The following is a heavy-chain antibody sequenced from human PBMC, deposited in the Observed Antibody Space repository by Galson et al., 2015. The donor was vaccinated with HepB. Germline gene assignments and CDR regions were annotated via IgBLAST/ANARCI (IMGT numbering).Heavy chain of an antibody. J-gene: IGHJ6*02. V-gene: IGHV1-2*06. CDR2: INPNSGGT. CDR1: GYTFTGYY. CDR3: ARDIRWYWPPPMYYYYGMDV. Sequence: SVKVSCKASGYTFTGYYMHWVRQAPGQGLEWMGRINPNSGGTNYAQKFQGRVTMTRDTSISTAYMELSRLRSDDTAVYYCARDIRWYWPPPMYYYYGMDVWGQGTTVTVSS. D-gene: IGHD4-23*01.